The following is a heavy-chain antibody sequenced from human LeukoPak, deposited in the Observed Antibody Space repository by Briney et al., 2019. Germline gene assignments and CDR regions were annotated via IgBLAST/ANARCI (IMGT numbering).Heavy chain of an antibody. CDR2: ISAYNGNT. CDR1: GYTFTSYG. V-gene: IGHV1-18*01. CDR3: ARFSYREDAFDI. J-gene: IGHJ3*02. D-gene: IGHD5-18*01. Sequence: ASVKVSCKASGYTFTSYGISWVRQAPGQGLEWMGWISAYNGNTNYAQKLQGRVTMTRDMSTSTVYMELSSLRSEDTAVYYCARFSYREDAFDIWGQGTMVTVSS.